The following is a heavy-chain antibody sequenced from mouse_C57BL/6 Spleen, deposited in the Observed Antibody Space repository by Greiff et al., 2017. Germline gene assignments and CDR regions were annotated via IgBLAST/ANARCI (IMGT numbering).Heavy chain of an antibody. J-gene: IGHJ4*01. CDR2: IDPANGNT. V-gene: IGHV14-3*01. D-gene: IGHD2-4*01. Sequence: VQLQQPVAELVRPGASVKLSCTASGFNIKNTYMHWVKQRPEQGLEWIGRIDPANGNTKYAPKFQGKATITADTSSNTAYLQLSSLTSEDTAIXYYARDYDCGEDAMDYWGQGTSVTVSS. CDR3: ARDYDCGEDAMDY. CDR1: GFNIKNTY.